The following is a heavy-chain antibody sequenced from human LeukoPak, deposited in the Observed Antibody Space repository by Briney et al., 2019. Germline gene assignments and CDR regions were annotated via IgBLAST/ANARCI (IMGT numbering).Heavy chain of an antibody. Sequence: ASVTVSCKASGGTFSSYAISWVRQAPGQGLEWMGGIIPIFGTANYAQKFQGRVTITADESTSTAYMELSSLRSEDTAVYYCARVKLGAAYYYYYGMDVWGQGTTVTVSS. D-gene: IGHD3-16*01. V-gene: IGHV1-69*13. CDR3: ARVKLGAAYYYYYGMDV. CDR1: GGTFSSYA. J-gene: IGHJ6*02. CDR2: IIPIFGTA.